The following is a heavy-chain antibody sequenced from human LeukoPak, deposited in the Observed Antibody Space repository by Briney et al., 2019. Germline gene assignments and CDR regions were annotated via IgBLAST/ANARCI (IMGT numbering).Heavy chain of an antibody. V-gene: IGHV3-21*01. D-gene: IGHD1-7*01. J-gene: IGHJ4*02. CDR1: GFTFSSYS. CDR2: ISSSSSYI. CDR3: ASRGGITGTIGY. Sequence: GGSLRLSCAASGFTFSSYSMTWVRQAPGKGLEWVSSISSSSSYIYYADSVKGRFTISRDNAKNSLYLQMNSLRAEGTAVYYCASRGGITGTIGYWGQGTLVTVSS.